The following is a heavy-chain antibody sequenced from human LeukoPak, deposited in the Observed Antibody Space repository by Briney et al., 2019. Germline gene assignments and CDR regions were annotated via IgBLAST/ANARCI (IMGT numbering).Heavy chain of an antibody. D-gene: IGHD3-22*01. Sequence: PGGSLRLSCEASGFTVSSDYMNWVRQAPGKGLEWVSVIYSGGRTYYADSVKGRFIISRDNSKNMVYLQMNSLRAEDTALYYCARGDRAASGYDSWGQGTLVTVSS. V-gene: IGHV3-66*01. CDR2: IYSGGRT. CDR3: ARGDRAASGYDS. J-gene: IGHJ4*02. CDR1: GFTVSSDY.